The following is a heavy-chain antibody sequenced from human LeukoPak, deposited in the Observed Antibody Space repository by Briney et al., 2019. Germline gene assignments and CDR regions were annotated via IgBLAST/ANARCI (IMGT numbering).Heavy chain of an antibody. CDR1: GGTFSSYA. CDR2: IIPIFGTA. Sequence: SVKVSCKASGGTFSSYAISWVRQAPGQGLEWMGGIIPIFGTANYAQKFQGRVTITADETTSTAYMELSSLRSEDTAVYYCARAYCGGDCYSIHWFDPWGQGTLVTVSS. D-gene: IGHD2-21*02. V-gene: IGHV1-69*01. J-gene: IGHJ5*02. CDR3: ARAYCGGDCYSIHWFDP.